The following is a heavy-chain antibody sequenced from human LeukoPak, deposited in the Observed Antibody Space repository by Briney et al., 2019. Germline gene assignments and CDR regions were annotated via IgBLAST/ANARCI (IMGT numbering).Heavy chain of an antibody. Sequence: GGSLRLSCAASRFTFSTYWMHWGRQAPGKGPVWVSRINSDGSSTGYADSVKGRFTISRDNAKNTLYLQMNSVRAEDTALYYCVGSRGWWGFDYWGQGTLVTVSS. J-gene: IGHJ4*02. CDR3: VGSRGWWGFDY. CDR1: RFTFSTYW. V-gene: IGHV3-74*01. D-gene: IGHD6-19*01. CDR2: INSDGSST.